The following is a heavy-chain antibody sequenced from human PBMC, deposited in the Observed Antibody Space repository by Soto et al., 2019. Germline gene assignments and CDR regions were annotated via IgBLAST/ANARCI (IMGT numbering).Heavy chain of an antibody. V-gene: IGHV3-7*01. D-gene: IGHD6-19*01. CDR3: ARDLEQWLADAFDI. CDR1: GFTFSSYW. J-gene: IGHJ3*02. Sequence: PGGSLRLSCAASGFTFSSYWMSCVRQAPGKGLEWVANIKQDGSEKYYVDSVKGRFTISRDNAKNSLYLQMNSLRAEDTAVYYCARDLEQWLADAFDIWGQGTMVTVSS. CDR2: IKQDGSEK.